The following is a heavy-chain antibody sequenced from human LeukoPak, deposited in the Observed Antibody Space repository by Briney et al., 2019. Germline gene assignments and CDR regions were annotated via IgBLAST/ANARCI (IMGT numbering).Heavy chain of an antibody. V-gene: IGHV4-34*01. J-gene: IGHJ6*03. CDR1: GGSFSGYY. Sequence: SETLSLTCAVYGGSFSGYYWSWIRQPPGKGLEWIGEINHSGSTNYNPSLKSRVTISVDTSKNQFSLKLSSVNAADTAVYYCARARTPLTYYYYYMDVWGKGTTVTVSS. CDR3: ARARTPLTYYYYYMDV. CDR2: INHSGST.